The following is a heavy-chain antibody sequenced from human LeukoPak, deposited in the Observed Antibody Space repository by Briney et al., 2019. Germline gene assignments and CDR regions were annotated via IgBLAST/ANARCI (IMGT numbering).Heavy chain of an antibody. CDR3: ARMGGYSGYATH. CDR1: GGSLSRYY. V-gene: IGHV4-59*08. Sequence: SETLSLTCTGSGGSLSRYYWSGIRQPPGKGLEGMGYIYSNGSANYNPSLKSRVTLSVDTGKNQFSLKLNSVTDADTAVYYCARMGGYSGYATHWGQGTLVTVSS. D-gene: IGHD5-12*01. J-gene: IGHJ4*02. CDR2: IYSNGSA.